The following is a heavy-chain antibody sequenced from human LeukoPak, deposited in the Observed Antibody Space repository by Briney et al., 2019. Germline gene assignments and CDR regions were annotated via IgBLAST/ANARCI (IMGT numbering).Heavy chain of an antibody. CDR1: GYTFTGYH. D-gene: IGHD6-13*01. CDR2: INPNSGDT. CDR3: ARDPYRAPAASSPTY. J-gene: IGHJ4*02. V-gene: IGHV1-2*06. Sequence: GASVKVSCKASGYTFTGYHMHWVRQAPGQGLEWMGRINPNSGDTNYAQKFQDRVTMTRDTSISTAYMELYRLRSDDTAVYYCARDPYRAPAASSPTYWGQGTLVTVSS.